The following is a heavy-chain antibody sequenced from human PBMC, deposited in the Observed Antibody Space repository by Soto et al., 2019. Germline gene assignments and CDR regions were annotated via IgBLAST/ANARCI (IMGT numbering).Heavy chain of an antibody. V-gene: IGHV3-21*01. Sequence: EVQLVESGGGLVKPGGSLRLSCAASGFTFSSYSMNWVRQAPGKGLEWVSSISSSSSYIYYADSVKGRFTISRDNGKNSLYLQMNSLRAEDTAVYYCARDNTMVRGAAYYYYMDVWGKGTTVTVSS. CDR1: GFTFSSYS. CDR3: ARDNTMVRGAAYYYYMDV. D-gene: IGHD3-10*01. J-gene: IGHJ6*03. CDR2: ISSSSSYI.